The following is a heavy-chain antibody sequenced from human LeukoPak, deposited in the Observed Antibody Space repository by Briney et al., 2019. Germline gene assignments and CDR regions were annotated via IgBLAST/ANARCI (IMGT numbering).Heavy chain of an antibody. CDR2: ISYDGSNK. J-gene: IGHJ4*02. CDR1: GFTFSSYG. D-gene: IGHD6-19*01. Sequence: PGGSLRLSCAASGFTFSSYGMHWVRQAPGKGLEWVAVISYDGSNKYYADSVKGRFTISRDNSKNTLYLQMNSLRAEDTAVYYCAKDGRGGSGWFDYWGQGTLVTVSS. V-gene: IGHV3-30*18. CDR3: AKDGRGGSGWFDY.